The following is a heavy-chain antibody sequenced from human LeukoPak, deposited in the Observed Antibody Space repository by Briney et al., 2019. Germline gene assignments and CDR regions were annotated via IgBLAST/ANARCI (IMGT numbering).Heavy chain of an antibody. Sequence: SETLSLTCAVYGVSFSGYYWSWIRQPPGKGLEWIGEINHSGSTNYNPSLKCRVTISVNTSKNQCSLKLSSVTAADTAVYYCARGGSRLGRLRNAFDIWGQGTMVTVSS. CDR1: GVSFSGYY. V-gene: IGHV4-34*01. CDR3: ARGGSRLGRLRNAFDI. D-gene: IGHD3-16*01. J-gene: IGHJ3*02. CDR2: INHSGST.